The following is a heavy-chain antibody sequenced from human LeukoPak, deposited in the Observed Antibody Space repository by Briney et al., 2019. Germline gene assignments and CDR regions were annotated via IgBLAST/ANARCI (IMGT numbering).Heavy chain of an antibody. J-gene: IGHJ4*02. CDR3: ARRTYYYDSSGYYSYYFDY. CDR2: IYYSGST. D-gene: IGHD3-22*01. Sequence: SETLSLTCTVSGGSISSYYWSWIRQPPGKGLEWIGYIYYSGSTNYNPSLKSRVTISVDTSKNQFFLKLSSVTAADTAVYYCARRTYYYDSSGYYSYYFDYWGQGTLVTVSS. V-gene: IGHV4-59*01. CDR1: GGSISSYY.